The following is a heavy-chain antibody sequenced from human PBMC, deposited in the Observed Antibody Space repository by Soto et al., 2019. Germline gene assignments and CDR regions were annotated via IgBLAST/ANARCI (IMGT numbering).Heavy chain of an antibody. V-gene: IGHV3-23*01. CDR2: IYGDGSGT. Sequence: EVQLLESGGQLVQPGGSLRLSCAASGFTFNTYTMNWVRQAPGKGLEWVSGIYGDGSGTHYADSVKGRFTISRDKSKNMLYLQMNSLRSEDTAVYYCANDPHPDGIWTVDFWGQGTLVTVSS. CDR1: GFTFNTYT. D-gene: IGHD3-9*01. CDR3: ANDPHPDGIWTVDF. J-gene: IGHJ4*02.